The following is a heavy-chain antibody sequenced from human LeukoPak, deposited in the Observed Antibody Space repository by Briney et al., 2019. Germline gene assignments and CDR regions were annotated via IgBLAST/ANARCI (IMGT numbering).Heavy chain of an antibody. Sequence: PGGSLRLSCSASGFTFSDYWMMWVRQAPGKGLEWVGNIRQDDSEKNYVDSVKGRFTISRDNAKNSLYLQMNSLRAEDTAVYYCASGEGYCSSTSCYDPFNWGQGTLVTVSS. CDR3: ASGEGYCSSTSCYDPFN. V-gene: IGHV3-7*03. D-gene: IGHD2-2*01. CDR2: IRQDDSEK. J-gene: IGHJ4*02. CDR1: GFTFSDYW.